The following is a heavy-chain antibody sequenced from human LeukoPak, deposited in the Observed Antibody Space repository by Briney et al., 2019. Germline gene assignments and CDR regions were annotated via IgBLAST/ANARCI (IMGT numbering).Heavy chain of an antibody. D-gene: IGHD4-17*01. CDR3: ARTYGDQTLYYYYGMDV. CDR2: IYYSGST. CDR1: GGSISSFH. Sequence: PSETLSLTCTVSGGSISSFHWSWIRQPPGKGLEWIGYIYYSGSTNYNPSLKSRVTISVDTSKNQFSLKLSSVTAADTAVYYCARTYGDQTLYYYYGMDVWGQGTTVTVSS. J-gene: IGHJ6*02. V-gene: IGHV4-59*01.